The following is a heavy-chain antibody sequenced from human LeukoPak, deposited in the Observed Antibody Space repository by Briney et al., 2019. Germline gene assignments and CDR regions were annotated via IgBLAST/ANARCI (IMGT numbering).Heavy chain of an antibody. CDR2: INEDGSET. D-gene: IGHD1-7*01. CDR1: GFTFSRSW. CDR3: AREDDWNYEDY. Sequence: PGGSLRLSCAASGFTFSRSWMNWVRQAPGKGLEWVANINEDGSETYYVDSVKGRFTIYRDNARNSLYLQMNNLGAEDTAIYYCAREDDWNYEDYWGQGTLVTVSS. V-gene: IGHV3-7*01. J-gene: IGHJ4*02.